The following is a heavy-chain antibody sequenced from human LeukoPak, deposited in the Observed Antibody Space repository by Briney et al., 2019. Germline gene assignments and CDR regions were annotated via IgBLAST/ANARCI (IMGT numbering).Heavy chain of an antibody. CDR1: GYTFTCYY. CDR3: ARGPANVDTAMVAPFDY. V-gene: IGHV1-2*06. J-gene: IGHJ4*02. CDR2: INPNSGGR. Sequence: ASVKVSCKASGYTFTCYYMHWVRQAPGQGLEWMGRINPNSGGRNYAQKVQGRVTMTRDTSISTAYMELSRLRSDDTAVYYCARGPANVDTAMVAPFDYWGQGTLVTVSS. D-gene: IGHD5-18*01.